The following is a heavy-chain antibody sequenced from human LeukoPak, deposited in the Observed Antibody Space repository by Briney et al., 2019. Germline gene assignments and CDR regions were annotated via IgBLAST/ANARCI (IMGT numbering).Heavy chain of an antibody. CDR3: ASTIFGVADAFDY. Sequence: SETLSLTCTVSGGSISSHYWSWIRQSPGKGLEWIGYIYYSGSTYYNPSLTSRVTISVDTSKNQFSLKLSSVTAADTAVYYCASTIFGVADAFDYWSQGTLVAVSS. V-gene: IGHV4-59*11. CDR2: IYYSGST. CDR1: GGSISSHY. D-gene: IGHD3-3*01. J-gene: IGHJ4*02.